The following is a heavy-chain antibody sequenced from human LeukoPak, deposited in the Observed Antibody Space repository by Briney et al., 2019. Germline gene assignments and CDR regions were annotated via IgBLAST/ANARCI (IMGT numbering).Heavy chain of an antibody. V-gene: IGHV3-74*01. CDR3: ARGSSGFVNGLDI. D-gene: IGHD3-22*01. J-gene: IGHJ3*02. CDR2: IKSDGNST. Sequence: GGSLRLSCAASGFTFSSYWMHWVRQAPGKGLVWVSRIKSDGNSTSYADSVKGRFTISRDNAKNTLYLQMNSLRAEDTAVYSCARGSSGFVNGLDIWGQGTMVTVSS. CDR1: GFTFSSYW.